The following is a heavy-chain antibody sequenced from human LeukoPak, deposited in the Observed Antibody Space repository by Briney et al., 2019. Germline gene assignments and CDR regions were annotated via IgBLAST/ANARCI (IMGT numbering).Heavy chain of an antibody. CDR2: VDPEDGET. V-gene: IGHV1-69-2*01. J-gene: IGHJ4*02. CDR3: ATARIMITFGGAAPRQDNDY. Sequence: ASVTISCKVSGYTFTDYYMHWVRQAPGKGLEWMGLVDPEDGETIYAEKFQGRVTITADTSTDTAYMELSSLSSEDTAVYYCATARIMITFGGAAPRQDNDYWGQGTLVTVSS. CDR1: GYTFTDYY. D-gene: IGHD3-16*01.